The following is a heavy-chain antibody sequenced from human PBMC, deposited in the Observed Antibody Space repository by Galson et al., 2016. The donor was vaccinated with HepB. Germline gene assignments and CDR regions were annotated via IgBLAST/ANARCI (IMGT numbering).Heavy chain of an antibody. D-gene: IGHD3-16*02. J-gene: IGHJ3*02. CDR1: GFRFSDCY. Sequence: SLRLSCAASGFRFSDCYMSWIRQAPGKGLQWVSAIRVSGGRTYYADSVKGRFTISRDNSKNTLYLQMNSLRAEDTAIYYCAKDASHDYIWGTYRNDDAFDIWGQGTMVTVSS. CDR3: AKDASHDYIWGTYRNDDAFDI. V-gene: IGHV3-23*01. CDR2: IRVSGGRT.